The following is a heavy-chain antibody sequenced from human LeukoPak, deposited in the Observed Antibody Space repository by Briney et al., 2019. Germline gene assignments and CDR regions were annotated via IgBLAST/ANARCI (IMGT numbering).Heavy chain of an antibody. CDR3: ARGRSDYYLDS. V-gene: IGHV1-2*02. D-gene: IGHD3-10*01. Sequence: ASVKVSCKASGYTFTDYYMHWVRQAPGQGLEWMGWIYPNSGGTNYAQNFQGRVTMTRDTSISTAYMGLSRLRSDDTAVYFCARGRSDYYLDSWGQGTRVTVSS. J-gene: IGHJ4*02. CDR2: IYPNSGGT. CDR1: GYTFTDYY.